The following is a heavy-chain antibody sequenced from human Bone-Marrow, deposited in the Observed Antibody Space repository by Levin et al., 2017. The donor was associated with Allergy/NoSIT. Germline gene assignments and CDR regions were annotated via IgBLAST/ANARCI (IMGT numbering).Heavy chain of an antibody. V-gene: IGHV4-34*01. Sequence: PSETLSLTCAVYGGSFSGYYWSWIRQPPGKGLEWIGEINHSGSTNYNPSLKSRVTISVDTSKNQFSLKLSSVTAADTAVYYCARAFMVRGVIIGGSDWFDPWGQGTLVTVSS. CDR2: INHSGST. CDR1: GGSFSGYY. CDR3: ARAFMVRGVIIGGSDWFDP. D-gene: IGHD3-10*01. J-gene: IGHJ5*02.